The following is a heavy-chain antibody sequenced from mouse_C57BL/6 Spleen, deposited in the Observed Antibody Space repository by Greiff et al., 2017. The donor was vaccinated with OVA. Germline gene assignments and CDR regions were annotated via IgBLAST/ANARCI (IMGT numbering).Heavy chain of an antibody. CDR3: VRQGDGYY. J-gene: IGHJ3*01. CDR1: GFSFNTYA. CDR2: IRSKSNNYAT. D-gene: IGHD2-3*01. V-gene: IGHV10-1*01. Sequence: DVKLVESGGGLVQPKGSLKLSCAASGFSFNTYAMNWVRQAPGKGLEWVARIRSKSNNYATYYADSVKDRFTISRDDSESMLYLQMNNLKTEDTAMYYCVRQGDGYYWGQGTLVTVSA.